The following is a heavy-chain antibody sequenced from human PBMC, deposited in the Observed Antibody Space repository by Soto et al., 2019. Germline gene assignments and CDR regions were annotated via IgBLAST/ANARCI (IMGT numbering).Heavy chain of an antibody. V-gene: IGHV3-30*18. CDR3: AKVFYDWWSGYSTSYYYFDY. CDR1: GFTFSSYG. D-gene: IGHD3-3*01. CDR2: ISYDGSNK. Sequence: GGSLRLSCAASGFTFSSYGMHWVRQAPGKGLEWVAVISYDGSNKYYADSVKGRFTISRDNSKNTLYLQMNSLRAEDTAVYYCAKVFYDWWSGYSTSYYYFDYWGQGTRVTVSS. J-gene: IGHJ4*02.